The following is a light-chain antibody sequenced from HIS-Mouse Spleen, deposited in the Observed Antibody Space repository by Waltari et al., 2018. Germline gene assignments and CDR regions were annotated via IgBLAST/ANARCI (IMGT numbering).Light chain of an antibody. CDR1: KLGDKS. Sequence: SYELTQPPSVSVSPGQTASITRSGDKLGDKSACWYQQKPGQSPVLVIYQDSKRPSGIPERFSGSNSGNTATLTISGTQAMDEADYYCQAWDSSTYVFGTGTKVTVL. V-gene: IGLV3-1*01. CDR3: QAWDSSTYV. J-gene: IGLJ1*01. CDR2: QDS.